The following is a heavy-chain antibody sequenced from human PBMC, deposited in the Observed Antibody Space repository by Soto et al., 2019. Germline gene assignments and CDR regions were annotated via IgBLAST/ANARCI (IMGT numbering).Heavy chain of an antibody. CDR2: IKQDGSES. V-gene: IGHV3-7*01. J-gene: IGHJ5*02. CDR1: GFTFSNYW. Sequence: GGALRLSCADSGFTFSNYWMSWVRQAPGKGPEWVANIKQDGSESNYADSVKGRFTISRDSAENSLYLQMTSLRAEDMAVYYCASARHIGPWGQGTLVTVSS. CDR3: ASARHIGP. D-gene: IGHD2-21*01.